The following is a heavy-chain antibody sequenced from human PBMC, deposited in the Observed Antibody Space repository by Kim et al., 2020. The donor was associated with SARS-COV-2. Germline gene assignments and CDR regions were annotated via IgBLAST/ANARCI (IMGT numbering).Heavy chain of an antibody. CDR3: AKDRDSSSWFPKYFQH. CDR1: GFTFSSYG. Sequence: GGSLRLSCAASGFTFSSYGMHWVRQAPGKGLEWVAVISYDGSNKYYADSVKGRFTISRDNSKNTLYLQVNSLRAEDTAVYYCAKDRDSSSWFPKYFQHWGQGTLVTVSS. J-gene: IGHJ1*01. D-gene: IGHD6-13*01. CDR2: ISYDGSNK. V-gene: IGHV3-30*18.